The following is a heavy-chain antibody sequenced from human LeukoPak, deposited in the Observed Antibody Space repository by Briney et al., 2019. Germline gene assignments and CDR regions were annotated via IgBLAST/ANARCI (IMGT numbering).Heavy chain of an antibody. V-gene: IGHV3-21*01. CDR2: ISSSSSYI. D-gene: IGHD3-22*01. Sequence: GGSLRLSCAASGFTFSSYSMNWVRQAPGKGLEWVSSISSSSSYIYYADSVKGRFTISRDNSKNTLYLQMNSLRAEDTAVYYCAKDAWTYYYDSSGYYDYWGQGTLVTVSS. CDR3: AKDAWTYYYDSSGYYDY. J-gene: IGHJ4*02. CDR1: GFTFSSYS.